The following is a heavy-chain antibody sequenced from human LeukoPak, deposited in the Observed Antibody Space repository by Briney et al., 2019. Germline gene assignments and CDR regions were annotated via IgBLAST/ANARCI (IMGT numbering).Heavy chain of an antibody. Sequence: GGSLRLSCAASGFTFSSYWMSWIRQAPGKGLEWVSYISSSGSTIYYADSVKGRFTISRDNAKNSLYLQMNSLRAEDTAVYYCARDGDYYGSGSYYFDYWGQGTLVTVSS. CDR3: ARDGDYYGSGSYYFDY. CDR1: GFTFSSYW. V-gene: IGHV3-11*01. J-gene: IGHJ4*02. CDR2: ISSSGSTI. D-gene: IGHD3-10*01.